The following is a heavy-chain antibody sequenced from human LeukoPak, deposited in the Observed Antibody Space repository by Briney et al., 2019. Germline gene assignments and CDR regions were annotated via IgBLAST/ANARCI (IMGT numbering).Heavy chain of an antibody. CDR1: GFTLSGSA. V-gene: IGHV3-73*01. J-gene: IGHJ4*02. CDR3: TRGYYYDSSRYQDD. D-gene: IGHD3-22*01. CDR2: IRSKANSYAT. Sequence: GGSLKLSCAASGFTLSGSAMHWVRQASGKGLEWVGRIRSKANSYATAYAASVKGRFTISRDDSKNTAYLQMNSLKTEDTAVYYCTRGYYYDSSRYQDDWGQGTLVTVSS.